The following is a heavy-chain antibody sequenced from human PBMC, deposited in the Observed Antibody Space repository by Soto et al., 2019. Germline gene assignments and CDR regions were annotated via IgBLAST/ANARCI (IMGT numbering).Heavy chain of an antibody. CDR1: GFTFSSYG. V-gene: IGHV3-33*01. CDR2: IWYDGSNK. D-gene: IGHD5-18*01. CDR3: ASARGYSYVTSQKDPFDY. Sequence: QVQLVESGGGVVQPGRSLRLSCAASGFTFSSYGMHWVRQAPGKRLEWVAVIWYDGSNKYYADSVKGRFTISRDNSKNTLYLQMNSRIAEDTAVYYCASARGYSYVTSQKDPFDYWGQGTLVTVSS. J-gene: IGHJ4*02.